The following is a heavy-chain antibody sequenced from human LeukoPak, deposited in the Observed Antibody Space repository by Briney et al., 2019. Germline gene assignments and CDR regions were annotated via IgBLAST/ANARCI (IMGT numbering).Heavy chain of an antibody. CDR3: ARYYYDSSGYYYFDY. CDR2: ISSSGNTI. D-gene: IGHD3-22*01. Sequence: GGSLRLSCAASGFTFSDYYMSWIRQAPGKGLEWVSYISSSGNTIYYADSVKGRFTISRDNAKNSLYLQMNSLRAEDTALYYCARYYYDSSGYYYFDYWGQGTLVTVSS. J-gene: IGHJ4*02. CDR1: GFTFSDYY. V-gene: IGHV3-11*01.